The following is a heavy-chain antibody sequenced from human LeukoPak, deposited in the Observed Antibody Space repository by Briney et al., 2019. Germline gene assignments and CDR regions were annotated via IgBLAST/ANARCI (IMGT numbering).Heavy chain of an antibody. CDR2: IRGSGSGGTT. Sequence: GGSLRLSCAASGLIFNTYAMNWVRQAPGKGLEWVSAIRGSGSGGTTYYADSVEGRFTISRDNSKNTLYLQMNSLRAEDMAVYYCARTPFPGTVVPAAVDYWGQGTLVTVSS. CDR3: ARTPFPGTVVPAAVDY. J-gene: IGHJ4*02. D-gene: IGHD2-2*01. V-gene: IGHV3-23*01. CDR1: GLIFNTYA.